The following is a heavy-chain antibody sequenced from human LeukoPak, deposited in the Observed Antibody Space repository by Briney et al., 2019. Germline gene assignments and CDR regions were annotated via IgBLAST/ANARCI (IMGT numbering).Heavy chain of an antibody. CDR1: GFIVSSNY. CDR3: ARNTYCGGDCYWFDY. CDR2: IHSGGTT. Sequence: GGSLRLSCAASGFIVSSNYMSWVRQAPGKGLEWVSLIHSGGTTYYADSVKGRFTISRDNSKNTLYLQMNSLRAEDTAVYYCARNTYCGGDCYWFDYWGQGTLVTVSS. D-gene: IGHD2-21*02. V-gene: IGHV3-53*05. J-gene: IGHJ4*02.